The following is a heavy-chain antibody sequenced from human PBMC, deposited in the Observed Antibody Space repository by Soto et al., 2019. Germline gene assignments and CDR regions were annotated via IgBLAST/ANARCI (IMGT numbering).Heavy chain of an antibody. D-gene: IGHD2-21*02. CDR2: ISGSGGST. V-gene: IGHV3-23*01. CDR1: GFTFSSYA. Sequence: GGSLRLSCAASGFTFSSYAMSWVRQAPGKGLEWVSAISGSGGSTYYADSVKGRFTISRDNSKNTLYLQMNSLRAEDTAVYYCAKDNEGGDYVLSFFDYWGQGTLVTVPS. J-gene: IGHJ4*02. CDR3: AKDNEGGDYVLSFFDY.